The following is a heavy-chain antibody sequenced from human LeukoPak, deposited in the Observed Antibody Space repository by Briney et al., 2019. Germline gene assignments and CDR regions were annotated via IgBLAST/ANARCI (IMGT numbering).Heavy chain of an antibody. Sequence: PGRSLRLSCAASGFTFDDYVMHWVRQAPGKGLEWVSAISGSGGSTYYADSVKGRFTISRDNSKNTLYLQTNSLRAEDTAVYYCAKDFEDILTGYYGVYFDYWGQGTLVTVSS. CDR1: GFTFDDYV. J-gene: IGHJ4*02. CDR3: AKDFEDILTGYYGVYFDY. D-gene: IGHD3-9*01. CDR2: ISGSGGST. V-gene: IGHV3-23*01.